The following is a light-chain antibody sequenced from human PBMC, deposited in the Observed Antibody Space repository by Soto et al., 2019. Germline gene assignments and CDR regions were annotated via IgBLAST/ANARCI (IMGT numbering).Light chain of an antibody. V-gene: IGKV1-9*01. CDR3: QQLDGFPLT. J-gene: IGKJ4*01. CDR2: AAS. CDR1: QGISSY. Sequence: DIQLTQSPPFLSASVGNRVTITCRASQGISSYLAWYQQKPGKAPKLLIYAASSLQSGVPSRFSGSGSGTEFTLTISSLQPEDSAAYYCQQLDGFPLTFGGGTTLEI.